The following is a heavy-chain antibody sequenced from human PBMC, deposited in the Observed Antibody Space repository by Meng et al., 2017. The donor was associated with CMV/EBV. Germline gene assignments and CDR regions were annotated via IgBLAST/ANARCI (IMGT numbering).Heavy chain of an antibody. Sequence: ASVKVSCKASGYTFTGYYMHWVRQAPGQGLEWMGWINPNSGGTNYAQKFQGRVTMTRDTSISTAYMELSRLRSEDTAVYYCARRLSTYDFWSGYSSRGMDVWGQGTTVTVSS. V-gene: IGHV1-2*02. CDR2: INPNSGGT. J-gene: IGHJ6*02. CDR3: ARRLSTYDFWSGYSSRGMDV. D-gene: IGHD3-3*01. CDR1: GYTFTGYY.